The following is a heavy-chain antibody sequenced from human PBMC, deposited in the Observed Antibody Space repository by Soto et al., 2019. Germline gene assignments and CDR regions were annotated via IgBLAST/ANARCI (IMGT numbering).Heavy chain of an antibody. Sequence: QVQLVQSGAEVKKPGASVKVSCKASGYTFTSYGISWVRQAPGQGLEWMGWISAYNGNTNYAQKLQGRVTMTTDTSXXAAYMELRSLRSDDTAVYYCAREDYYDSSGQFFDYWGQGTLVTVSS. CDR1: GYTFTSYG. D-gene: IGHD3-22*01. J-gene: IGHJ4*02. V-gene: IGHV1-18*01. CDR2: ISAYNGNT. CDR3: AREDYYDSSGQFFDY.